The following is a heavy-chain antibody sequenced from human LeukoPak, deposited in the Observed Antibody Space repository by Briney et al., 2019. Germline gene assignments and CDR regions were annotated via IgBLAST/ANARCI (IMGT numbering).Heavy chain of an antibody. Sequence: PSETLSLTCSVSGASISSYYWSWFRQPAGRGLEYIGRISSSGSTNYYHSFESRVSISIDTSSNQVSLRLSPVTAADTDVYFCARDTAAGYFDPWGQGILVTVSS. J-gene: IGHJ5*02. CDR3: ARDTAAGYFDP. CDR2: ISSSGST. D-gene: IGHD2-2*01. V-gene: IGHV4-4*07. CDR1: GASISSYY.